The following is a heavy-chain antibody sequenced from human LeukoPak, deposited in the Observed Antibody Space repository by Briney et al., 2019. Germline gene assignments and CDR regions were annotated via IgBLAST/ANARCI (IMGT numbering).Heavy chain of an antibody. V-gene: IGHV3-48*04. CDR2: ISGSSSTL. CDR1: GFNFRTYS. D-gene: IGHD1-7*01. Sequence: GGSLRLSCAASGFNFRTYSMKWIRQAPGKGLEWISYISGSSSTLYYADSVKGRLTISRDNANNSLFLQMNGLRAEDSAIYYCARGELIGTVFDFWGQGALVTVSS. J-gene: IGHJ4*02. CDR3: ARGELIGTVFDF.